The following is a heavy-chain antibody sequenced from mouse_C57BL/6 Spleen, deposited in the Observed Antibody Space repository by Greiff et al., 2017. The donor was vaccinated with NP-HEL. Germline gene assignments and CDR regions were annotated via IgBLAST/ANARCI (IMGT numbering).Heavy chain of an antibody. J-gene: IGHJ1*03. CDR2: INPNNGGT. CDR1: GYIFTDYN. V-gene: IGHV1-18*01. CDR3: ARRWYFDV. Sequence: VQLQQSGPELVKPGASVKIPCKASGYIFTDYNMDWVKQSHGKSLEWIGDINPNNGGTIDNQKFKGKATLTVDKSSSTAYMELRSLTSEDTAVYYCARRWYFDVWGTGTTVTVSS.